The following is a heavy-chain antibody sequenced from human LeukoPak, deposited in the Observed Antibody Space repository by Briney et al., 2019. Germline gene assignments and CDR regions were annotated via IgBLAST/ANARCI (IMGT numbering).Heavy chain of an antibody. J-gene: IGHJ4*02. CDR1: GFAFSGYE. CDR2: ISDSGHTI. D-gene: IGHD3-22*01. Sequence: GGSLRLSCAASGFAFSGYEMNWVRQAPGKGLEWVSYISDSGHTIYYADSVKRRFTITRDNAKNSLYLQMNSLRAEDTAVYFCASFTYNYDSRSYYGPFDYWGQGTLVTVSS. CDR3: ASFTYNYDSRSYYGPFDY. V-gene: IGHV3-48*03.